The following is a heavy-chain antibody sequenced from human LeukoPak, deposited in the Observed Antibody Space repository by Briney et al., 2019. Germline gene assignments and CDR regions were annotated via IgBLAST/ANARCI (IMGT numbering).Heavy chain of an antibody. J-gene: IGHJ4*02. V-gene: IGHV3-21*01. CDR2: ISSSSSYI. Sequence: PGGSLRLPCAASGFTFSSYSMNWVRQAPGKGLEWVSSISSSSSYIYYADSVKGRFTISRDNAKNSLYLQMNSLRAEDTAVYYCAMGIHQKNDYWGQGTLVTVSS. D-gene: IGHD5-18*01. CDR3: AMGIHQKNDY. CDR1: GFTFSSYS.